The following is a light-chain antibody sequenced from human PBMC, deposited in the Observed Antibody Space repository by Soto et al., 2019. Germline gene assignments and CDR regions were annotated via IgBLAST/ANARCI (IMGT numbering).Light chain of an antibody. CDR1: QSVTSTY. Sequence: EVVMTQSPATLSVSPGERATLSCRASQSVTSTYLAWYQQKPGQAPRLLISGASSRATGVPDRFSGNGSGTDFTLTITGLEPEDFALYYCQQYGDSPITFGQGTRLEIK. J-gene: IGKJ5*01. V-gene: IGKV3-20*01. CDR3: QQYGDSPIT. CDR2: GAS.